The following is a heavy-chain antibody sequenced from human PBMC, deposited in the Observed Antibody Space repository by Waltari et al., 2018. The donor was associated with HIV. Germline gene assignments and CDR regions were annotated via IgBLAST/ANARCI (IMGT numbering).Heavy chain of an antibody. CDR1: GDSIDSVRYS. V-gene: IGHV4-30-2*01. Sequence: QLQLRESDTGPLKPSQTLSLTCAVFGDSIDSVRYSWSWLRQVPRKGLEWIGYIFQSGNTNYNPSLGSRVTMSVNRPKNQFSLVLTSLTAADTAIYFCARGGFSDALDVWGQGTTVIVS. J-gene: IGHJ3*01. CDR3: ARGGFSDALDV. D-gene: IGHD2-15*01. CDR2: IFQSGNT.